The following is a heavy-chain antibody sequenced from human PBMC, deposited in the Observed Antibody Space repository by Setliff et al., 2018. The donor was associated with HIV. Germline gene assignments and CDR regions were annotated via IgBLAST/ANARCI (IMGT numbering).Heavy chain of an antibody. D-gene: IGHD6-19*01. J-gene: IGHJ6*03. V-gene: IGHV4-4*02. CDR3: ARESYSSAWEVNYYYMDV. Sequence: SETLSLTCAVSGGSISSSNWWSWVRQPPGKGLEWIGEIYHSGSTYYNPSLKSRVTISVDTSKKHFSLKLSSVTAADTAVYYCARESYSSAWEVNYYYMDVWGKGTSVTVSS. CDR2: IYHSGST. CDR1: GGSISSSNW.